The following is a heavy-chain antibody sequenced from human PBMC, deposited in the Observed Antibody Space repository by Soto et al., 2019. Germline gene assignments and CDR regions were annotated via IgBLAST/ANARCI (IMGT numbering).Heavy chain of an antibody. CDR1: GFTFSNYW. J-gene: IGHJ4*02. CDR2: IKQDGSET. CDR3: ARALVNGGDY. Sequence: EVQVVESGGGLVQPGGPLRLSCAASGFTFSNYWMTWVRQAPGKGLEWVANIKQDGSETHYVDSVKGRFTISRDNAKNSLYLQMNSLSAEDTAVYYCARALVNGGDYWGQGTLVTVSS. D-gene: IGHD2-8*02. V-gene: IGHV3-7*01.